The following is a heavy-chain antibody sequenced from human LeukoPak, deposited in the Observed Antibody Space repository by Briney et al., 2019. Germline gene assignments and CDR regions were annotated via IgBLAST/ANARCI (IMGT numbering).Heavy chain of an antibody. D-gene: IGHD6-13*01. Sequence: GGSLRLSCAASGFTFSSYGMHWVRQAPGKGLEWVAFIRYDGSNKYYADSVKGRFTIFRDNSKNTLYLQMKSLRAEDTAVYYCARGTWYSSSWYDWYFDLWGRGTLVTVSS. CDR1: GFTFSSYG. V-gene: IGHV3-30*02. CDR2: IRYDGSNK. J-gene: IGHJ2*01. CDR3: ARGTWYSSSWYDWYFDL.